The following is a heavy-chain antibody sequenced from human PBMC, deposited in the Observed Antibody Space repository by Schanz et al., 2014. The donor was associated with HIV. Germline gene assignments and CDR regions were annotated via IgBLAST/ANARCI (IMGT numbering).Heavy chain of an antibody. J-gene: IGHJ4*02. Sequence: QAQLQQWGAGLLKPSETLTLTCVVYGGSFSGHYWSWIRQPPGRGLEWIGEIYQSGGTDYSPSFKSQITISVDTSKTQVSLNLKSMTAADTAVYYCARGTDDFPPDSWGQGTQVIVSS. D-gene: IGHD3-3*01. CDR1: GGSFSGHY. CDR3: ARGTDDFPPDS. V-gene: IGHV4-34*02. CDR2: IYQSGGT.